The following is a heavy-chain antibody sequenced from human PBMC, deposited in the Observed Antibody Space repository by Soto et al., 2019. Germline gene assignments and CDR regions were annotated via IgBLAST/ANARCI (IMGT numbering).Heavy chain of an antibody. CDR3: ARAGYSGYVSNY. V-gene: IGHV3-21*01. D-gene: IGHD5-12*01. CDR2: ISSSSSYI. Sequence: GGSLGLSCAASGVTFSIYSMNWFRQAPGKGLEWVSSISSSSSYIYYADSVKGRFTISRDNAKNSLYLQMNSLRAEDTAVYYCARAGYSGYVSNYWGQGTLVTVSS. J-gene: IGHJ4*02. CDR1: GVTFSIYS.